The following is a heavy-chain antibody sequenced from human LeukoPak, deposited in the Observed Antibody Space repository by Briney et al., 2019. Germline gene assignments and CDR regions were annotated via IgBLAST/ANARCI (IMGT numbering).Heavy chain of an antibody. V-gene: IGHV3-7*01. CDR1: GFTFSSYW. J-gene: IGHJ6*02. Sequence: GGSLRLSCAASGFTFSSYWMSWVRQATGKGLEWVANIKQDGSEKYYADPVKGRFTISRDNSKNTLYLQMNSLRAEDTAVYYCASDAGVGATSPAPYYYYGMDVWGQGTTVTVSS. D-gene: IGHD1-26*01. CDR3: ASDAGVGATSPAPYYYYGMDV. CDR2: IKQDGSEK.